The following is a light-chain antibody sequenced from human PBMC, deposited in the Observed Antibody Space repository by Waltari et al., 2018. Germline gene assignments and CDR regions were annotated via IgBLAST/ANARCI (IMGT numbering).Light chain of an antibody. Sequence: QLVLTQSPSASASLGASVKLTCTLSSGHSSNIIEWLQQQPKKGPRFLMKVNSDGSHSKGDEIPDRFSGSSSGAERYLTISSLQSEDEADYYCQTGGHGTWVFGGGTKLTVL. CDR3: QTGGHGTWV. CDR2: VNSDGSH. CDR1: SGHSSNI. V-gene: IGLV4-69*01. J-gene: IGLJ3*02.